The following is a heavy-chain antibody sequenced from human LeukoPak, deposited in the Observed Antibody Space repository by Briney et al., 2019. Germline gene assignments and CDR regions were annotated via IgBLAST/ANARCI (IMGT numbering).Heavy chain of an antibody. Sequence: SQTLSLTCTVSGGSISSYYWSWIRQPPGKGLEWIGYIYYSGSTNYNPSLKSRVTISVDTSKNQFSLKLSSVTAADTAVYYCARAPVRGGNAYFDYWGQGTLVTVSS. D-gene: IGHD4-23*01. CDR2: IYYSGST. CDR3: ARAPVRGGNAYFDY. J-gene: IGHJ4*02. CDR1: GGSISSYY. V-gene: IGHV4-59*01.